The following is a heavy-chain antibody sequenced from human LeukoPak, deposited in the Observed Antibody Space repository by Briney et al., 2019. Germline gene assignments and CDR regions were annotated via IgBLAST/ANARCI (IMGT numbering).Heavy chain of an antibody. Sequence: GASVKVSCKASGYTFTGYYMHWVRQAPGQGLEWMGWINPNSGGTNYAQKFQGRVTMTTDTSTSTAYMELRSLRSDDTAVYYCARVPPEEIFGVVIILGEYYFDYWGQGTLVTVSS. CDR3: ARVPPEEIFGVVIILGEYYFDY. J-gene: IGHJ4*02. CDR1: GYTFTGYY. CDR2: INPNSGGT. D-gene: IGHD3-3*01. V-gene: IGHV1-2*02.